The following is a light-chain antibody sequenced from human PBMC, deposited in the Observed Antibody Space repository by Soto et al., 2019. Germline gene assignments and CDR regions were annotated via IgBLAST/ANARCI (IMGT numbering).Light chain of an antibody. Sequence: IVLTQSPATLSLSPGEGATLSCRASQSVNTYLAWYQQKPGQAPRLLIYDAYNRATGVPARFSGSGSGTDFTLTISTLEPEDVAVYYCQQRTDWPTFGQGTKVEIK. CDR1: QSVNTY. CDR3: QQRTDWPT. V-gene: IGKV3-11*01. J-gene: IGKJ1*01. CDR2: DAY.